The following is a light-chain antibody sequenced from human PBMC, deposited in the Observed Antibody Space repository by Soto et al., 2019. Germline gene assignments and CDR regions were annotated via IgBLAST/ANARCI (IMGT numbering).Light chain of an antibody. CDR3: QQYNSYWT. CDR1: QSISSW. Sequence: DIQMTQSPSTLPASVGDRVTITCRASQSISSWLAWYQQKPGKAPKLLIYDASSLESGVPSRFSGSGSGTEFTLTISSLQPDDFVTYYCQQYNSYWTFGQGTKVDIK. J-gene: IGKJ1*01. CDR2: DAS. V-gene: IGKV1-5*01.